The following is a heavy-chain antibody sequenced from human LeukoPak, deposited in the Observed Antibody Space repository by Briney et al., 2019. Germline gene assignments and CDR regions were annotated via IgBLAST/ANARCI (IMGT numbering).Heavy chain of an antibody. D-gene: IGHD6-19*01. CDR1: GYTFTSYG. Sequence: ASVKVSCKASGYTFTSYGISWVRQAPGQGLEWMGIINPSGGSTSYAQKFQGRVTMTRDTSTSTVYMELSSLRSEDTAVYYCARRIAVAGGWYWGQGTLVTVSS. CDR2: INPSGGST. J-gene: IGHJ4*02. V-gene: IGHV1-46*01. CDR3: ARRIAVAGGWY.